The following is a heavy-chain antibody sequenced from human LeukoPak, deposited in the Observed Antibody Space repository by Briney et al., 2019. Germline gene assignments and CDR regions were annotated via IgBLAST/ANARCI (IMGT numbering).Heavy chain of an antibody. Sequence: GASVKVSCKASGYTFTNYYMHWVRQAPGQGLEWMGIISPSGGSTSYAQKFQGRVTMTRDTSTGTVYMELSSLRSEDTAVYYCARGRNYDYDLYWGQGTLVTVSS. CDR1: GYTFTNYY. CDR3: ARGRNYDYDLY. CDR2: ISPSGGST. V-gene: IGHV1-46*01. J-gene: IGHJ4*02. D-gene: IGHD3-22*01.